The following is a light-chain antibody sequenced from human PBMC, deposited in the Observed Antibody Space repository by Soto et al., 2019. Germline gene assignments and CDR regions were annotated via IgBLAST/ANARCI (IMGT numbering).Light chain of an antibody. Sequence: EIVLTQSPATLSLSPGERATLSCRASQSVSSLLAWYQQKPGQAPRLRIYDASSRATGIPTRFSGSGSGTDFTLTISSLEPEDFAVYYCQQRSNWPLTFGGGTKVEIK. J-gene: IGKJ4*01. CDR1: QSVSSL. CDR2: DAS. V-gene: IGKV3-11*01. CDR3: QQRSNWPLT.